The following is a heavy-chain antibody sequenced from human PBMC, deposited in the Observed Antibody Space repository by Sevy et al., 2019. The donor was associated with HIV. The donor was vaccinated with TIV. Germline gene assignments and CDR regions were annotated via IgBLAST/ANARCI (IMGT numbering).Heavy chain of an antibody. CDR3: AGRGPYCSGGSCYSSLMDV. CDR1: GFTFSSYG. Sequence: GGSLRLSCAASGFTFSSYGMHWVRQAPGKGLEWVAVISYDGSNKYYADSVKGRFTISRDNSKNTLYLQMNSLRAEDTAVYYCAGRGPYCSGGSCYSSLMDVWGQWTTVTVSS. V-gene: IGHV3-30*03. D-gene: IGHD2-15*01. CDR2: ISYDGSNK. J-gene: IGHJ6*02.